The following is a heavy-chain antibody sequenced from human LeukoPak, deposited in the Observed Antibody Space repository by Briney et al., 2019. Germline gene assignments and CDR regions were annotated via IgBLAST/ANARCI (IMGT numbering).Heavy chain of an antibody. V-gene: IGHV4-34*01. J-gene: IGHJ6*03. D-gene: IGHD5-24*01. Sequence: SETLSLTCAVYGGSFSGYYWSWIRQPPGKGLEWIGEINHSGSTNYNPSLKSRVTISVDTSKNQFSLKLSSVTAADTAVYYCARGEMATIDYYYYYYMDVWGKGTTVTVSS. CDR2: INHSGST. CDR1: GGSFSGYY. CDR3: ARGEMATIDYYYYYYMDV.